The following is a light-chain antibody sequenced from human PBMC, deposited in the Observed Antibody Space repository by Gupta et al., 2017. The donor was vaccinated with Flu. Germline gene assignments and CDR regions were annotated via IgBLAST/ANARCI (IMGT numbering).Light chain of an antibody. CDR3: QQKNNGHPLFT. Sequence: EIVMTQSPATLSVSPVERATLSCRASQSVSSNLAWYQQKPGQAPRLLIYGASTRSKGIRARVNGSGGGTEFNFTISSRQSEDLEVYYCQQKNNGHPLFTFGHGTNVDIK. CDR1: QSVSSN. CDR2: GAS. J-gene: IGKJ3*01. V-gene: IGKV3-15*01.